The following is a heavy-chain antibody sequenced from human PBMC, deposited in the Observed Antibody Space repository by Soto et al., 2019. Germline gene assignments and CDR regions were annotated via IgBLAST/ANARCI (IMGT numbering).Heavy chain of an antibody. CDR1: GYTFTSYG. CDR2: SSAYTGNT. Sequence: QVQLVQSGAEVKKPGASVKVSCKASGYTFTSYGISWVRQAPGQGLEWMGWSSAYTGNTNYAQKLQGRVTMTTDTATSTAYMELRSLSSDDTAVYYCARERVYCIGGSCYSVHYYCGMDVWGQGTTVTVSS. CDR3: ARERVYCIGGSCYSVHYYCGMDV. D-gene: IGHD2-15*01. V-gene: IGHV1-18*01. J-gene: IGHJ6*02.